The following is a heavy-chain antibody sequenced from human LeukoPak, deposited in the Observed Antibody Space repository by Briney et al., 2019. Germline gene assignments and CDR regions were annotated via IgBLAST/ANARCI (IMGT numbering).Heavy chain of an antibody. CDR1: GGSISSGGYY. CDR2: IYHSGST. V-gene: IGHV4-30-2*01. Sequence: SQTLSLTCTVSGGSISSGGYYWSWIRQPPGKGLEWIGYIYHSGSTYYNPSLKSRVTISVDRSKNQFSLKLSSVTAADTAVYYCASGRQQLAHYGMDVWGQGTTVTVSS. CDR3: ASGRQQLAHYGMDV. D-gene: IGHD6-13*01. J-gene: IGHJ6*02.